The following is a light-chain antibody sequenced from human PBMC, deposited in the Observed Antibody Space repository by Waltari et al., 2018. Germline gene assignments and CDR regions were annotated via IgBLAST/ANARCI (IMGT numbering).Light chain of an antibody. CDR2: WAS. J-gene: IGKJ2*03. Sequence: DIVMNQSSDSLAVSLGERASINWKSTQNIFYSSNNKNYLAWYQQKPGQPPKLLIYWASTRESGVPARFSGSGSGTDFTLTISSLQAEDVSIYYCQQYFSTPYSFGQGTKLEI. V-gene: IGKV4-1*01. CDR3: QQYFSTPYS. CDR1: QNIFYSSNNKNY.